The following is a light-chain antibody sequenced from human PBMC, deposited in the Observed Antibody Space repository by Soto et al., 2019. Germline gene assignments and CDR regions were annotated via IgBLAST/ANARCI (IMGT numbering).Light chain of an antibody. J-gene: IGKJ1*01. V-gene: IGKV3-20*01. CDR3: QQYGSSGRT. Sequence: EIVLTQSPGTLSLSPGERATLSCRTSQSVSSNYLAWYQQKPGQAPRLLIYGASSRATGIPDRFSGSGSGTDFTLTISRLEPEDFAVYYCQQYGSSGRTFGQATKVDIK. CDR1: QSVSSNY. CDR2: GAS.